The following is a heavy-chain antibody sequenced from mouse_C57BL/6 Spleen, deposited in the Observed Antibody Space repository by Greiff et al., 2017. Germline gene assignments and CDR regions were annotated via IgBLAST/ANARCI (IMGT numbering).Heavy chain of an antibody. CDR2: IYPGDGDT. V-gene: IGHV1-82*01. CDR3: ARSFDDYGDY. Sequence: QVQLQQSGPELVKPGASVKISCKASGYAFSSSWMNWVKQRPGQGLEWIGRIYPGDGDTNYNGKFQGKDTLTADKSSSTAYMQLSSLTSEDSAVYFCARSFDDYGDYWGQGTTLTVSS. D-gene: IGHD2-4*01. CDR1: GYAFSSSW. J-gene: IGHJ2*01.